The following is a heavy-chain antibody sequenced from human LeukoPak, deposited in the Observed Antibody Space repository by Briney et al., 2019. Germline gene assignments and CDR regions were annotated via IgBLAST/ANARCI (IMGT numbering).Heavy chain of an antibody. V-gene: IGHV3-48*01. CDR2: ISSSSSTI. CDR1: GFTFSSYS. Sequence: GGSLRLSCAASGFTFSSYSMNWVRQAPGKGLEWVSYISSSSSTIYYADSVKGRFTISRDNAKNSLYLQMNSLRAEDTAVYYCARDLVGATMDAFDIWGQGTMVTVSS. J-gene: IGHJ3*02. CDR3: ARDLVGATMDAFDI. D-gene: IGHD1-26*01.